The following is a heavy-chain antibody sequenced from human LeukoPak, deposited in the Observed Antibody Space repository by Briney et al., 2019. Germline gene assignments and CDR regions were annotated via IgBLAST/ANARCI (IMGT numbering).Heavy chain of an antibody. CDR2: INHSGST. V-gene: IGHV4-34*01. D-gene: IGHD3-3*01. J-gene: IGHJ5*02. Sequence: PSETLSLTCAVYGGSFSGYYWSWIRQPPGKGLEWIGEINHSGSTNYNPSLKSRVTISVDTSKNQFSLKLSSVTAADTAVYYCARELAITIFGVVILQGGWFDPWGQGTLVTVSS. CDR1: GGSFSGYY. CDR3: ARELAITIFGVVILQGGWFDP.